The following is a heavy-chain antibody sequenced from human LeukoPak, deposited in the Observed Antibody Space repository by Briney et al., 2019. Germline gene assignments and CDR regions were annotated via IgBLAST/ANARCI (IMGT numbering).Heavy chain of an antibody. D-gene: IGHD1-14*01. CDR3: ARDSFETDIDY. CDR2: IKEDGSEK. J-gene: IGHJ4*02. Sequence: GGPLRLSCAVSGFTFTDYWMSWVRQAPGKGLEWVANIKEDGSEKYYVESMKGRFTISRDNVKNSLYLQINSLRAEDTAVYYCARDSFETDIDYWGQGTLVTVSS. CDR1: GFTFTDYW. V-gene: IGHV3-7*01.